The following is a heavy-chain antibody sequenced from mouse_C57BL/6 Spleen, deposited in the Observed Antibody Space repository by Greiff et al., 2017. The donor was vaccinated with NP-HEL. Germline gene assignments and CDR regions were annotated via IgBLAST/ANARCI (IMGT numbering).Heavy chain of an antibody. D-gene: IGHD1-1*02. J-gene: IGHJ2*01. CDR2: IDPENGDT. CDR1: GFNIKDDY. V-gene: IGHV14-4*01. CDR3: IGGNSFDY. Sequence: VQLQQSGAELVRPGASVKLSCTASGFNIKDDYMHWVKQRPEQGLEWIGWIDPENGDTEYASKFQGKATITADTSSNTAYLQLSSLTSEDTAVYYCIGGNSFDYWGQGTTLTVS.